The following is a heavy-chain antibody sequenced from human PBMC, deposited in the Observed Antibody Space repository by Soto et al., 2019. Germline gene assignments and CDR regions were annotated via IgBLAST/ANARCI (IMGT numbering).Heavy chain of an antibody. CDR1: GGSISSYY. D-gene: IGHD5-12*01. J-gene: IGHJ4*02. Sequence: SETLSLTCTVSGGSISSYYWSWIRQPPGKGLEWIGEINHSGSTNYNPSLKSRVTISVDTSKNQFSLKLSSVTAADTAVYYCARRTNLIVATIKGDFDYWGQGTLVTVSS. V-gene: IGHV4-59*12. CDR2: INHSGST. CDR3: ARRTNLIVATIKGDFDY.